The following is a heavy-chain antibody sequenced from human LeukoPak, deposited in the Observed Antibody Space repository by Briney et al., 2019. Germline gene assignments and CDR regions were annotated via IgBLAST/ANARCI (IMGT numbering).Heavy chain of an antibody. CDR2: ISYDGSNK. CDR1: GFTFSSYA. Sequence: GGSLRLSCAASGFTFSSYAMHWVRQAPGKGLEWVAVISYDGSNKYYADSVKGRFTISRDNSKNTLYLQMNSLRAEDTAVYYCARDPTGHSCSRGDYWGQGTLVTVSS. V-gene: IGHV3-30-3*01. J-gene: IGHJ4*02. CDR3: ARDPTGHSCSRGDY. D-gene: IGHD6-13*01.